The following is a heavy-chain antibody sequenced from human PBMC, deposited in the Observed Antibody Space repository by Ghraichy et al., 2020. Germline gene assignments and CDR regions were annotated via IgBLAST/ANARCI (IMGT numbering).Heavy chain of an antibody. V-gene: IGHV1-46*01. CDR3: AITHRIQLWSDYYGMDV. J-gene: IGHJ6*02. D-gene: IGHD5-18*01. CDR2: INPSDNNS. Sequence: ASVKVSCRASGYTFTTYYIHWVRQAPGQGFDWMGIINPSDNNSTHAQKFQGRVTMTYDTSTSTVYMELSSLRSVDTAVYYCAITHRIQLWSDYYGMDVWGQGTTVTVSS. CDR1: GYTFTTYY.